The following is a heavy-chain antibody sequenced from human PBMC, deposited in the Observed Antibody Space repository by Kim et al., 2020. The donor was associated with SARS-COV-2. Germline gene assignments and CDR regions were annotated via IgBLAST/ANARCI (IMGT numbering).Heavy chain of an antibody. CDR3: ARDQDLGPYFDY. J-gene: IGHJ4*02. CDR1: GFTFSSYS. Sequence: GGSLRLSCAASGFTFSSYSMNWVRQAPGKGLEWVSSISSSSSYIYYADSVKGRFTISRDNAKNSLYLQMNSLRAEDTAVYYCARDQDLGPYFDYWGQGTLVTVST. D-gene: IGHD2-15*01. V-gene: IGHV3-21*01. CDR2: ISSSSSYI.